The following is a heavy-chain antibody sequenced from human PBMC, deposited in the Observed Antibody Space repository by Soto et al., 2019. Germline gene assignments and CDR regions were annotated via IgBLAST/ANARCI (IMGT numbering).Heavy chain of an antibody. CDR2: IIPIFGTA. CDR3: ARDSSNFPNWFDP. Sequence: GASVKVSCKASGGTFSSDAISWVRQAPGQGLEWMGGIIPIFGTANYAQKFQGRVTITADESTSTAYMELSSLRSEDTAVYYCARDSSNFPNWFDPWGQGTLVTVSS. CDR1: GGTFSSDA. V-gene: IGHV1-69*13. J-gene: IGHJ5*02. D-gene: IGHD6-6*01.